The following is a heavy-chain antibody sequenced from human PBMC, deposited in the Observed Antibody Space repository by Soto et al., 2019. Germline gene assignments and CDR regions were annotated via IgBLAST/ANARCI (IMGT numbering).Heavy chain of an antibody. J-gene: IGHJ5*02. Sequence: PGGSLRLSCAASGLTFSSYAMHWVRQAPGKGLEWVAVISYDGSNKYYADSVKGRFTISRDNSKNTLYLQMNSLRAEDTAVYYCAREVVVVPAAILQNRHNWFDPWGQGTLVTVSS. CDR3: AREVVVVPAAILQNRHNWFDP. CDR2: ISYDGSNK. CDR1: GLTFSSYA. D-gene: IGHD2-2*01. V-gene: IGHV3-30-3*01.